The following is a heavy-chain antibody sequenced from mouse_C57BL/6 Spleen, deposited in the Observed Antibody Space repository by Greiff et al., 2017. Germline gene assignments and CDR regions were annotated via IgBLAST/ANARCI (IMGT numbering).Heavy chain of an antibody. Sequence: DVQLQESGGGLVKPGGSLKLSCAASGFTFSSYAMSWVRQTPEKRLEWVATISDGGSYTYYPDNVKGRFTISRDNAKNNLYLQMSHLKSEDTAMYYCAREGPYYYYAMDYWGQGTSVTVSS. V-gene: IGHV5-4*01. CDR3: AREGPYYYYAMDY. J-gene: IGHJ4*01. CDR1: GFTFSSYA. CDR2: ISDGGSYT. D-gene: IGHD2-10*01.